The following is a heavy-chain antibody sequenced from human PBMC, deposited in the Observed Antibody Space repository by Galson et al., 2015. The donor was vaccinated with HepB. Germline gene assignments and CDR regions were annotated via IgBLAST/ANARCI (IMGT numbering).Heavy chain of an antibody. V-gene: IGHV1-8*01. Sequence: SVKVSCKASGYTFTSYDINWVRQATGQGLEWMGWMNPNSGNTGYAQKFQGRVTMTRNTSISTAYMELSSLRSEDTAVYYCARFRTEPKWPIVLMVYAVSDGMDVWGQGTTVTVSS. D-gene: IGHD2-8*01. CDR3: ARFRTEPKWPIVLMVYAVSDGMDV. CDR2: MNPNSGNT. J-gene: IGHJ6*02. CDR1: GYTFTSYD.